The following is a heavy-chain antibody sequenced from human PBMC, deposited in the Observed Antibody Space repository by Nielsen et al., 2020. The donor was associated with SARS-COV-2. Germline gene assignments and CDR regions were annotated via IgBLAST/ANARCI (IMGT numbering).Heavy chain of an antibody. D-gene: IGHD3-22*01. CDR1: GYTFTSYA. V-gene: IGHV1-3*01. J-gene: IGHJ4*02. CDR3: TREGRRYYDSSGYDY. CDR2: INAGNGNT. Sequence: ASVKVSCKASGYTFTSYAMHWVRQAPGQRLEWMGWINAGNGNTKYSQKFQGRVTITRDTSASTAYMELSSLRSEDTAVYYCTREGRRYYDSSGYDYWGQGTLVTVSS.